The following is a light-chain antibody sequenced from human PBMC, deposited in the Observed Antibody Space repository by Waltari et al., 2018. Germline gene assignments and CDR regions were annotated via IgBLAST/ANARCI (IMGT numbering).Light chain of an antibody. CDR1: RSVSCSY. V-gene: IGKV3-20*01. CDR2: GAS. Sequence: DRRSVSCSYLSRDQQKPDQAPSLLSYGASSSATGIPDRFSGSGSGTDFTLTISRLEPEDFAVYYGQQYGSSELTFGGGTKVEIK. CDR3: QQYGSSELT. J-gene: IGKJ4*01.